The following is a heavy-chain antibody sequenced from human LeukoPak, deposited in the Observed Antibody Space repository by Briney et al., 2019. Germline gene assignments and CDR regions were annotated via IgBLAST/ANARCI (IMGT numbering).Heavy chain of an antibody. CDR3: ARDFDYYDSSGYS. D-gene: IGHD3-22*01. V-gene: IGHV1-18*01. CDR1: GYTFTSYG. Sequence: ASVKVSCKASGYTFTSYGISWVRPAPGQGLEWMGWISAYNGNTNYAQKLQGRVTMTTDTSTSTAYMELRRLRYDDTAVYYCARDFDYYDSSGYSWGQGTLVTVSS. CDR2: ISAYNGNT. J-gene: IGHJ5*02.